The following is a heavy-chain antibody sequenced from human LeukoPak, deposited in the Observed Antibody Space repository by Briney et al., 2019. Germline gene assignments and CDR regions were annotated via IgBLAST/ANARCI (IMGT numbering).Heavy chain of an antibody. D-gene: IGHD3-10*01. CDR2: ISYDGSNK. J-gene: IGHJ6*02. CDR1: GFTFSSYA. Sequence: PGRSLRLSCAASGFTFSSYAMHWVRQAPGKGLEWVAVISYDGSNKYYADSVKGRFTISRDNSKNTLYLQMNSLRAEDTAVYYCARDQYGSGPHYYYGMDVWGQGTTVTVSS. CDR3: ARDQYGSGPHYYYGMDV. V-gene: IGHV3-30-3*01.